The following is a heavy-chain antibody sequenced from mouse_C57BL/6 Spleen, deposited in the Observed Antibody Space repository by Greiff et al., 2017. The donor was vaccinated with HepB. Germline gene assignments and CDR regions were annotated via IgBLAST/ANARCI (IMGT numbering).Heavy chain of an antibody. CDR1: GYTFTSYW. Sequence: VQLQQPGAELVMPGASVKLSCKASGYTFTSYWMHWVKQRPGQGLEWIGEIDPSDSYTNYNQKFKGKSTLTVDKSSSTAYVQLSSLTSEDSAVYYCARRLRPYYFDYWGQGTTLTVSS. D-gene: IGHD1-1*01. V-gene: IGHV1-69*01. CDR3: ARRLRPYYFDY. J-gene: IGHJ2*01. CDR2: IDPSDSYT.